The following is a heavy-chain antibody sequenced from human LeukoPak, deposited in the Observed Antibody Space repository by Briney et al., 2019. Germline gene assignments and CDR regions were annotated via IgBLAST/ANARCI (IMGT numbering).Heavy chain of an antibody. CDR3: ARDALGRGSSYLTGDQ. Sequence: GGSQTLFCTALGYTVSSKNMSWARQAPGKGLEWVSVIYSSGATYYADSVKGRFTISRYNSKNTVFLQMNSLRAEDTAVYHCARDALGRGSSYLTGDQRGHGAPVSVSA. J-gene: IGHJ4*03. D-gene: IGHD5-18*01. CDR2: IYSSGAT. CDR1: GYTVSSKN. V-gene: IGHV3-66*01.